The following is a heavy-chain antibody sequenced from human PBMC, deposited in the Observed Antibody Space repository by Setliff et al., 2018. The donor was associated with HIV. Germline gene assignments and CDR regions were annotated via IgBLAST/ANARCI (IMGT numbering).Heavy chain of an antibody. D-gene: IGHD3-22*01. CDR1: GYTFTGYY. CDR3: ARVQHLTYYYDSSGYYDHDVFDI. Sequence: GASVKVSCKAFGYTFTGYYIHWVRQAPGQGLEWMGIINPTGGSTTYAQKFQGRVTVTRDTSTSTVYMELSSLRSEDTAVYYCARVQHLTYYYDSSGYYDHDVFDIWGQGTMVTVSS. CDR2: INPTGGST. V-gene: IGHV1-46*03. J-gene: IGHJ3*02.